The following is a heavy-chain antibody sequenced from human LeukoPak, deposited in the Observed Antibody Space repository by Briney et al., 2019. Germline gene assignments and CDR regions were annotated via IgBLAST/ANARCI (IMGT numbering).Heavy chain of an antibody. D-gene: IGHD1-26*01. CDR3: ARDPLPRSYYPVWFDP. J-gene: IGHJ5*02. CDR2: IYYSGST. V-gene: IGHV4-31*03. CDR1: GGSISSGGYY. Sequence: PSETLSLTCTVSGGSISSGGYYWSWIRQHPGKGLEWIGYIYYSGSTYYNPSLKSRVTISVDTSKNQFSLKLSSVTAADTAVYYCARDPLPRSYYPVWFDPWGQGTLVTVPS.